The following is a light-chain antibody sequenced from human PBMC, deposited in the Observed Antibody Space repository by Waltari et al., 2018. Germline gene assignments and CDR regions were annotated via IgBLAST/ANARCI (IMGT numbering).Light chain of an antibody. CDR1: SSDVGAYNY. V-gene: IGLV2-14*01. Sequence: QSALTQPASVSGSPGQSITISCTGTSSDVGAYNYVSWYQRHPGKAPNLIIYECRNQPGGVSNRFSASKSGNTASLTISGLQAEDEADYYCSSYTSSISVVFGGGTKVTVL. CDR3: SSYTSSISVV. CDR2: ECR. J-gene: IGLJ2*01.